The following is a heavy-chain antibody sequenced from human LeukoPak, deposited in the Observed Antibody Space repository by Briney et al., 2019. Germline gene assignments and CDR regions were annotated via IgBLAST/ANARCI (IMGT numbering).Heavy chain of an antibody. Sequence: GGSLRLSCAASGFTLSSYWMHWVRQDPGKGLVWVSRINSDGSGTTYADSVKGRFTISRDNAKNTLYLQMNSLRAEDMAVYYCARGTGYGVFDYWGQGTLVTVSS. CDR2: INSDGSGT. CDR1: GFTLSSYW. CDR3: ARGTGYGVFDY. J-gene: IGHJ4*02. V-gene: IGHV3-74*01. D-gene: IGHD1-14*01.